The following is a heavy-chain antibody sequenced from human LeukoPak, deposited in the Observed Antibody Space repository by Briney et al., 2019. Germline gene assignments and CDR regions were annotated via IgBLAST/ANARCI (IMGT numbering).Heavy chain of an antibody. V-gene: IGHV1-24*01. Sequence: ASVKVSCKVSGYTLTELSMHWVRQAPGKGLEWMGGFDPEDGETIYAQKFQGRVTMTEDTSTDTAYMELSSLRSEDTAVYYCARDTIAAAGHGEGWFDPWGQGTLVTVSS. D-gene: IGHD6-13*01. J-gene: IGHJ5*02. CDR3: ARDTIAAAGHGEGWFDP. CDR1: GYTLTELS. CDR2: FDPEDGET.